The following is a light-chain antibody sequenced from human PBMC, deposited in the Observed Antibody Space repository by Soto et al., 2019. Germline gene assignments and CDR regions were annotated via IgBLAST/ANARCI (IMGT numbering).Light chain of an antibody. CDR3: QQTYSLPLA. CDR2: AAS. Sequence: DIQMTQSPSSLSASVGDRVTITCQASQSISNFLNWYQQSPGKAPKLLIYAASTLQSGVPSRFSGSGTWTDFTLTISSLQPEDFATYYCQQTYSLPLAFGQGTKVEFK. J-gene: IGKJ1*01. V-gene: IGKV1-39*01. CDR1: QSISNF.